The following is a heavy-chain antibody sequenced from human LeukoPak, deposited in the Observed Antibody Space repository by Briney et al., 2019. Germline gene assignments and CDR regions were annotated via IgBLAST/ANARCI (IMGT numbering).Heavy chain of an antibody. Sequence: GGSLRLSCAASGFTFSSYAMSWVRQAPGEGLEWVSAISGSGGSTYYADSVKGRFTISRDNSKITLYLQMNSLRAEDTAVYYCAKSPISITMIVVVITNYYFDYWGQGTLVTVSS. CDR1: GFTFSSYA. CDR3: AKSPISITMIVVVITNYYFDY. D-gene: IGHD3-22*01. J-gene: IGHJ4*02. V-gene: IGHV3-23*01. CDR2: ISGSGGST.